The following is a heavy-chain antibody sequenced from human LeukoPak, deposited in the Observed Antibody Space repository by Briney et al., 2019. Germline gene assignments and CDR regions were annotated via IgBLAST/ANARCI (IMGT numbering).Heavy chain of an antibody. J-gene: IGHJ4*02. CDR2: ISGSGGST. CDR3: AKAREGPIGSSWYRFDY. CDR1: GFTFSSYA. V-gene: IGHV3-23*01. Sequence: GGSLRLSCAASGFTFSSYAMSWVRQAPGKGLEWASAISGSGGSTYYADSVKGRFTISRDNSKNTLYLQMNSLRAEDTAVYYCAKAREGPIGSSWYRFDYWGQGTLVTVSS. D-gene: IGHD6-13*01.